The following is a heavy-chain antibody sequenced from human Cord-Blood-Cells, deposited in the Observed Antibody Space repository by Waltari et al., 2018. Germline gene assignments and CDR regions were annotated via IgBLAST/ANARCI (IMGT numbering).Heavy chain of an antibody. J-gene: IGHJ3*02. V-gene: IGHV4-34*01. D-gene: IGHD3-3*01. CDR1: GGSFSGYY. CDR3: ASDFWSGYDAFDI. CDR2: INHSGST. Sequence: QVQLQQWGAGLLKPSETLSLTCAVYGGSFSGYYWSWIRQPPGKGLEWIGEINHSGSTNYNPSLKSRVTISVDTSKNQCSLKLSSVTAADTAVYYCASDFWSGYDAFDIWGQGTMVTVSS.